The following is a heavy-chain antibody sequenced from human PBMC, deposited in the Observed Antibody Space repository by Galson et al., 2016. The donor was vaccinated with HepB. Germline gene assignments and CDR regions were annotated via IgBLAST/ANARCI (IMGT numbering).Heavy chain of an antibody. D-gene: IGHD6-6*01. CDR3: ARTYGSSAEFDY. CDR1: GYSFITYG. J-gene: IGHJ4*02. V-gene: IGHV1-18*01. Sequence: SVKVSCKASGYSFITYGIHWVRQAPGQRPEWMGWISGNTGNTNYAQNLQGRVTMTTDVATSTAYLELTSLTSDDTAVYYCARTYGSSAEFDYWGQGTLVTVSS. CDR2: ISGNTGNT.